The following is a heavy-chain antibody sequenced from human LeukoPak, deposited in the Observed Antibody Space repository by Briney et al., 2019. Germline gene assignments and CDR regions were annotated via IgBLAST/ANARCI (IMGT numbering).Heavy chain of an antibody. Sequence: GGSLRLSCAASEFTFSNYGMHGVRQAPGKGLEWVAFIRYDGSNKYYADSVKGRFTISRDNSKNTLYLQMNSLRAEDTAVYYCAKDRDVYGWSYPLDYWGQGTLVTVSS. D-gene: IGHD1-26*01. CDR3: AKDRDVYGWSYPLDY. CDR1: EFTFSNYG. V-gene: IGHV3-30*02. CDR2: IRYDGSNK. J-gene: IGHJ4*02.